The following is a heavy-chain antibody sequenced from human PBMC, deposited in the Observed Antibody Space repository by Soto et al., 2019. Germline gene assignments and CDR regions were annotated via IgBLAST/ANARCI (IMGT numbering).Heavy chain of an antibody. CDR2: ISTYNGDT. CDR3: AREGVAPYYYYGMDV. Sequence: QVQLVQSGAEVKKPGASVKVSCKASGYTFTRSGISWVRQAPGQGLEWMGWISTYNGDTNYAQTFQGRVNITTDTSTSTVHMEVRSLRSDDTAVYYCAREGVAPYYYYGMDVWGQGTPVTVSS. V-gene: IGHV1-18*01. CDR1: GYTFTRSG. D-gene: IGHD5-12*01. J-gene: IGHJ6*02.